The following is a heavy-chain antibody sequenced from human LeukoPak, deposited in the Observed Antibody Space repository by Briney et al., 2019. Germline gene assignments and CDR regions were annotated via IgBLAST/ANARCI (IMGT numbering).Heavy chain of an antibody. CDR2: IIPIFGTA. CDR1: GYTFTGYY. V-gene: IGHV1-69*06. CDR3: ARFRDTAMAPLFDY. Sequence: SVKVSCKASGYTFTGYYMHWVRQAPGQGLEWMGGIIPIFGTANYAQKFQGRVTITADKSTSTAYMELSSLRSEDTAVYYCARFRDTAMAPLFDYWGQGTLVTVSS. J-gene: IGHJ4*02. D-gene: IGHD5-18*01.